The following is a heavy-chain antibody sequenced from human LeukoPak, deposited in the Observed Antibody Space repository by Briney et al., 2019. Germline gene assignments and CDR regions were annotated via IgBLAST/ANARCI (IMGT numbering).Heavy chain of an antibody. CDR1: GGSISSNSYY. Sequence: PSETLSLTCAVSGGSISSNSYYWSWIRQPPGKGLEWIGEINHSGSTNYNPSLKSRVTISVDTSKNQFSLKLSSVTAADTAVYYCARRVRVLGYGSGRYKRRYYFDYWGQGTLVTVSS. J-gene: IGHJ4*02. V-gene: IGHV4-39*07. D-gene: IGHD3-10*01. CDR3: ARRVRVLGYGSGRYKRRYYFDY. CDR2: INHSGST.